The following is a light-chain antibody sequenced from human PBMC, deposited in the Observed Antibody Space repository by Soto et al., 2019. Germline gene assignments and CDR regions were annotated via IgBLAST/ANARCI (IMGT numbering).Light chain of an antibody. J-gene: IGKJ4*01. CDR3: QQYESYSPLT. CDR1: QSISSW. CDR2: KAS. Sequence: DIQMTQSPSTLSASVGDRVTITCRVSQSISSWLAWYQKKPGKAPKLLIYKASGLESGVPSRFSGSGSGTDFTLTISSLQPDDFATYYCQQYESYSPLTFGGGTKVDIK. V-gene: IGKV1-5*03.